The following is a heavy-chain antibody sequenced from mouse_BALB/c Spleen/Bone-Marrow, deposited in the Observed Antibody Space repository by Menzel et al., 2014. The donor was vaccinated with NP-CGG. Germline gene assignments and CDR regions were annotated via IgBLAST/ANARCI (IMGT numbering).Heavy chain of an antibody. CDR1: GISITTGNYR. J-gene: IGHJ2*01. CDR2: IYYSGTI. Sequence: EVKLVESGPGLVKPSQTVSLTCTVTGISITTGNYRWSWIRQFQGNKLKWIGYIYYSGTITYNTSLTSPTTIARDTSKNQFFLEMNSFTAEYTATYYCARELYYFDYWGQGTTLTVSS. CDR3: ARELYYFDY. V-gene: IGHV3-5*02.